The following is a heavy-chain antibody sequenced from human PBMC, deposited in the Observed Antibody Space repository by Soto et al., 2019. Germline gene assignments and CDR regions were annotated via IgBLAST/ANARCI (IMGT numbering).Heavy chain of an antibody. V-gene: IGHV4-34*01. CDR3: ARTPQTGYYRGSYWGYYYGMDV. CDR1: GGSFSGYY. J-gene: IGHJ6*02. D-gene: IGHD3-9*01. CDR2: INHSGST. Sequence: SETQSLTSTVYGGSFSGYYWSWIRQPPGKGLEWIGEINHSGSTNYNPSLKSRVTISVDTSKNQFSLKLSSVTAADTAVYYCARTPQTGYYRGSYWGYYYGMDVWGQGTTVTVSS.